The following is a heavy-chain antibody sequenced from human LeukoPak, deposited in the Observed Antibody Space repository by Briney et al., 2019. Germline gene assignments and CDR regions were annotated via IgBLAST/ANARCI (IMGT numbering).Heavy chain of an antibody. CDR3: TTGEAAAGTVDY. V-gene: IGHV3-15*01. J-gene: IGHJ4*02. CDR1: VLTLRNAW. D-gene: IGHD6-13*01. Sequence: KRGGSLRLSCAASVLTLRNAWMSGLRQSPGKGREGVGRIKSKTDGGTTDYAAPVKGRFTISRHDSKHTLYLQMNSLKHEDTAVYYCTTGEAAAGTVDYWGRGTLVTVSS. CDR2: IKSKTDGGTT.